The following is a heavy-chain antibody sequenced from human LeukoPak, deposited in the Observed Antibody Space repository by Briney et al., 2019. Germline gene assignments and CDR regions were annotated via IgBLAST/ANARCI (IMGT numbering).Heavy chain of an antibody. V-gene: IGHV3-23*01. J-gene: IGHJ4*02. CDR1: GFTFSSYA. CDR3: AKRSDDFWSGYYGVPDY. D-gene: IGHD3-3*01. CDR2: ISGSGGST. Sequence: GGSLRLSCAASGFTFSSYAMSWVRQAPGKGLEWVSAISGSGGSTYYADSVKGRFTISRDNSKNTLYLQMNSLRAEDTAVYYCAKRSDDFWSGYYGVPDYWGQGTLVTVSS.